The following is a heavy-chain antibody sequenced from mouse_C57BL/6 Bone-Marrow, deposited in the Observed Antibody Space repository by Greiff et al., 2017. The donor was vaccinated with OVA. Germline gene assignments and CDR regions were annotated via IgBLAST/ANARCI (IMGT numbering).Heavy chain of an antibody. Sequence: VKLMESGPELVKPGASVKLSCKASGYTFTSYDINWVKQRPGQGLEWIGWIYPRDGSTKYNEKFKGKATLTVDTSSSTAYMELHSLTSEDSAVYFSARGETDYFDYWGQGTTLTVSS. J-gene: IGHJ2*01. CDR3: ARGETDYFDY. CDR1: GYTFTSYD. V-gene: IGHV1-85*01. CDR2: IYPRDGST.